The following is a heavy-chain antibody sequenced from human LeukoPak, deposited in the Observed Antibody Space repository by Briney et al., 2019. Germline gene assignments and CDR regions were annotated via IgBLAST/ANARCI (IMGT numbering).Heavy chain of an antibody. V-gene: IGHV3-21*01. CDR2: ISSSSSYI. CDR1: GFTFSSYS. J-gene: IGHJ4*02. D-gene: IGHD3-10*01. Sequence: PGGSLRLSCAASGFTFSSYSMNWVRQAPGKGLEWVSSISSSSSYIYYADSVKGRFTISRDNAKNSLYLQMNSLRAEDTAVYYCAREATMVWGVIIPPDYFDYWGQGTLVTVSS. CDR3: AREATMVWGVIIPPDYFDY.